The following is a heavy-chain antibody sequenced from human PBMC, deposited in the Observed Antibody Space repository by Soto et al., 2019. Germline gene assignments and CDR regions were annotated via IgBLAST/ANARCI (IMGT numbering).Heavy chain of an antibody. CDR1: GYTFTSYD. V-gene: IGHV1-8*01. D-gene: IGHD2-15*01. CDR2: MNPNSGNT. Sequence: ASVKVSCKASGYTFTSYDINWVRQATGQGLEWMGWMNPNSGNTGYAQKFQGRVTMTRNTSISTAYMELSSLRSEDTVVYYCARVGRIGHCSGGSCYLSYWGQGTLVTVSS. CDR3: ARVGRIGHCSGGSCYLSY. J-gene: IGHJ4*02.